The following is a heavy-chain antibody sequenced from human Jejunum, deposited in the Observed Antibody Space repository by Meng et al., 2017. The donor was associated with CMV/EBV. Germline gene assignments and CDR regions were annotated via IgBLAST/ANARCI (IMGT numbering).Heavy chain of an antibody. Sequence: VQVGPEVKRLGSSVNVSCKASGGTFSRDTITWVRQAPGQGLQWMGRIAPAFGTPNYAQQFQGRVSITADESTSKVYMELNSLISEDTALYYCARECLAGACYSSGLVAWGQGTLVTVSS. J-gene: IGHJ5*02. CDR3: ARECLAGACYSSGLVA. CDR1: GGTFSRDT. V-gene: IGHV1-69*15. D-gene: IGHD2-21*02. CDR2: IAPAFGTP.